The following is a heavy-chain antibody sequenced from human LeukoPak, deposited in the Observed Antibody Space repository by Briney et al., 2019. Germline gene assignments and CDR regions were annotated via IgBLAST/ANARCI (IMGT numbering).Heavy chain of an antibody. CDR1: GYRLTSYW. CDR2: SEPGDSAT. D-gene: IGHD3-10*01. Sequence: GESLNIACHGSGYRLTSYWIGLVRQIPGKGLEWGGVSEPGDSATRYSPSFQGQVTISADKSISTAYLQWSSLKASDTAMYYCARAMTMVRYFDFWGQGILVTVSS. CDR3: ARAMTMVRYFDF. V-gene: IGHV5-51*01. J-gene: IGHJ4*02.